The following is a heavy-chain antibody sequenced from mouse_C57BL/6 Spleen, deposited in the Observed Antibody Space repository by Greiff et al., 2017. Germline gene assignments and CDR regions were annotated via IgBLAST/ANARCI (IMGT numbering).Heavy chain of an antibody. D-gene: IGHD4-1*01. CDR2: IYPSDSET. CDR3: ARWDWDEGCAY. J-gene: IGHJ3*01. CDR1: GYTFTSYW. V-gene: IGHV1-61*01. Sequence: QVQLQQPGAELVRPGSSVKLSCKASGYTFTSYWMDWVKQRPGQGLEWIGNIYPSDSETHYNQKFKDKATLTVDKSSSTAYMQLSSLTSEDSAVYYCARWDWDEGCAYWGQGTLVTVSA.